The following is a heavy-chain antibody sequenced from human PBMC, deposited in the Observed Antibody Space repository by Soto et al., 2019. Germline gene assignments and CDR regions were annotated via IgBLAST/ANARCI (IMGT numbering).Heavy chain of an antibody. CDR1: GFTVSSNY. V-gene: IGHV3-53*04. J-gene: IGHJ6*02. CDR2: IYSGGST. D-gene: IGHD3-9*01. Sequence: QPGGSVRLSCAAPGFTVSSNYMSWVRQAPGKGLEWVSVIYSGGSTYYADSVKGRFTISRHNSKNTLYLQMNSLRAEDTAVYYCARDFYDILTGYPYGMDVWGQGTTVTVSS. CDR3: ARDFYDILTGYPYGMDV.